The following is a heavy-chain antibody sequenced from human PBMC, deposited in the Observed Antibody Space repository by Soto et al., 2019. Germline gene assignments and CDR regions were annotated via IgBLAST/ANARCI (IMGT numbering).Heavy chain of an antibody. V-gene: IGHV1-46*01. Sequence: ASVKVSCKASGYTFTSYYMRWVRQAPGQGLEWMGIINPSGGSTSYAQKFQGRVTMTRDTSTSTVYMELSSLRSEDTAVYYCARSSSWYISRYYFDYWGQGTLVTVSS. CDR3: ARSSSWYISRYYFDY. CDR1: GYTFTSYY. D-gene: IGHD6-13*01. CDR2: INPSGGST. J-gene: IGHJ4*02.